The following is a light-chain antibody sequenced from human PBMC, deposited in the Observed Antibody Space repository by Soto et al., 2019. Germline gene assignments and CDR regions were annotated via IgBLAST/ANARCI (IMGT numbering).Light chain of an antibody. CDR2: DVS. CDR1: SSDVGGYKY. J-gene: IGLJ3*02. CDR3: CSYAGSAVWV. Sequence: QSALTQPRSVSGSPGQSVIISCTGTSSDVGGYKYVSWYQQHPGKAPKLVIDDVSERPSGVPDRFSGSKSGNTASLTISGIQAEDEADYHCCSYAGSAVWVFGGGTKVTVL. V-gene: IGLV2-11*01.